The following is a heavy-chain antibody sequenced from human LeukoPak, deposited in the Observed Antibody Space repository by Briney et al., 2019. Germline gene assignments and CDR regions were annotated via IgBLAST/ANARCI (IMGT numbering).Heavy chain of an antibody. CDR1: GYTFTGYY. CDR2: INPNSGGT. J-gene: IGHJ5*02. CDR3: ARPHTVLYNWFDP. V-gene: IGHV1-2*06. Sequence: GASVKVSCKASGYTFTGYYIHWVRQAPGQGLEWMGRINPNSGGTNYAQKFQGRVTMTRDTSISTAYMELSSLRSGDTAVYYCARPHTVLYNWFDPWGQGTLVTVSS. D-gene: IGHD4-11*01.